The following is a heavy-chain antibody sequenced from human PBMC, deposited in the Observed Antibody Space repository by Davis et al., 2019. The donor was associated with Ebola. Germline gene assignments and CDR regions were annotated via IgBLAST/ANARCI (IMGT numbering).Heavy chain of an antibody. CDR2: ISGSGART. J-gene: IGHJ4*02. V-gene: IGHV3-23*01. Sequence: GESLKISCSASGFAFRNNAMNWVRQAPGKGLEWVSGISGSGARTFYANSVQGRFSISRDNYKDTLYLEINSLRAEDTAVYHCAKDMRSAVPGTPDYWGPGTRVTVSS. D-gene: IGHD6-19*01. CDR3: AKDMRSAVPGTPDY. CDR1: GFAFRNNA.